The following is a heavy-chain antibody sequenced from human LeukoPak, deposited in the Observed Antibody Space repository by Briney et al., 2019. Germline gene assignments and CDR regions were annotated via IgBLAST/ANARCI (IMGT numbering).Heavy chain of an antibody. CDR3: ASLSGYAGMDV. CDR2: IYYSGST. CDR1: GGSFSGYY. J-gene: IGHJ6*02. V-gene: IGHV4-59*01. D-gene: IGHD5-12*01. Sequence: PSETLSLTCAVYGGSFSGYYWSWIRQPPGKGLEWIGYIYYSGSTNYNPSLKSRVTISVDTSKNQFSLKLSSVTAADTAVYYCASLSGYAGMDVWGQGTTVTVSS.